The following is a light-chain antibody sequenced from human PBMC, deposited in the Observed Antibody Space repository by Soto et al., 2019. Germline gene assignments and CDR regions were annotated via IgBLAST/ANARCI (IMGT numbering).Light chain of an antibody. Sequence: PGERATLSCRASPSVTNYLAWYQQKPCQPPRLLIYGAFNRAAGIPARFSGSGSGTDFTLTISRLEPEDFAVYFCQQYGNSPPGTFGQGTRLEIK. CDR2: GAF. V-gene: IGKV3-20*01. CDR1: PSVTNY. CDR3: QQYGNSPPGT. J-gene: IGKJ5*01.